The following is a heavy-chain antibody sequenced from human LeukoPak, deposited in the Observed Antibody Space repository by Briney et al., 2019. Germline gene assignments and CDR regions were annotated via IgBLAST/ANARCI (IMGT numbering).Heavy chain of an antibody. CDR1: GGSISSYY. Sequence: PSEILSLTCTVSGGSISSYYWSWIRQPAGKGLEWIGRIYTSGSTNYNPSLKSRVTMSVDTSKNQFSLKLSSVTAADTAVYYCARSGPYYYGSGSYYPDYWGQGTLVTVSS. D-gene: IGHD3-10*01. CDR3: ARSGPYYYGSGSYYPDY. V-gene: IGHV4-4*07. J-gene: IGHJ4*02. CDR2: IYTSGST.